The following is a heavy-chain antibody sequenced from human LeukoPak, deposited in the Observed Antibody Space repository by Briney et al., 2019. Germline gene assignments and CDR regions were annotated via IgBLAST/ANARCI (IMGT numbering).Heavy chain of an antibody. CDR1: GYTLTSYT. CDR2: ISAYNGNT. V-gene: IGHV1-18*01. CDR3: ARGLGGSGSYFLTFDY. J-gene: IGHJ4*02. D-gene: IGHD1-26*01. Sequence: ASVKVSCKASGYTLTSYTINWVRQAPGQGLEWMGWISAYNGNTKYAQKLQGRVTMTTDTSTSTAYMELRSLRSDDTAVYYCARGLGGSGSYFLTFDYWGQGTLVTVSS.